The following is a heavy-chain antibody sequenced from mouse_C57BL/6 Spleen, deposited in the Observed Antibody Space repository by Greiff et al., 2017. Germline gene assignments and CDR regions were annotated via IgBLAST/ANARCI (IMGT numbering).Heavy chain of an antibody. D-gene: IGHD4-1*01. CDR3: ARHWDNYFDY. V-gene: IGHV1-69*01. CDR2: IDPSDSYT. J-gene: IGHJ2*01. Sequence: VQLQQPGAELVMPGASVKLSCKASGYTFTSYWMHWVKQRPGQGLEWIGEIDPSDSYTNYNQKFKGKSTLTVDKSSSTAYMQLSSLTSEDSAVYYCARHWDNYFDYWGQGTTLTVSS. CDR1: GYTFTSYW.